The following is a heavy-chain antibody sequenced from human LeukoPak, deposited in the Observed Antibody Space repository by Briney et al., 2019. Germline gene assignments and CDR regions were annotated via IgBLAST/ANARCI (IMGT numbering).Heavy chain of an antibody. CDR2: INPNSGGT. CDR3: ATEAVVVGTSAYSVSIFDI. V-gene: IGHV1-2*02. J-gene: IGHJ3*02. D-gene: IGHD3-22*01. Sequence: ASVKVSCKASGYTFTGYYMHWVRQAPGQGLEWMGWINPNSGGTNYAQKFQGRVTMTEDTSTDTAYMELSSLRSEDTAVYYCATEAVVVGTSAYSVSIFDIWGQGTMVTVSS. CDR1: GYTFTGYY.